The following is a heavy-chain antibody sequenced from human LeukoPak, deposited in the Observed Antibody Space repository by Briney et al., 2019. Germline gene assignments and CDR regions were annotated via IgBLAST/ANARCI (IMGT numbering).Heavy chain of an antibody. J-gene: IGHJ4*02. CDR1: GFTFSSYG. V-gene: IGHV3-30*18. Sequence: GGSLRLSCAASGFTFSSYGMHWVRQAPGKGLEWVSVISYDGSNKYYAGSVKGRFTISRDNSKNTLYLQMNSLRAEDTAVYYCAKEYYYDSSGYLDYWGQGTLVTVSS. CDR3: AKEYYYDSSGYLDY. D-gene: IGHD3-22*01. CDR2: ISYDGSNK.